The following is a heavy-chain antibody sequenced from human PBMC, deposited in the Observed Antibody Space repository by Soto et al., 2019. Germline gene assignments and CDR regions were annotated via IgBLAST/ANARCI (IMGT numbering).Heavy chain of an antibody. J-gene: IGHJ4*02. D-gene: IGHD2-15*01. CDR2: ISRSGDRT. Sequence: EVQLVESGEGLVQPGGSLRLSCAASGFTFSSYNIHWIRQAPGKGLKFVSAISRSGDRTYYAASVKGRFTITRDNSKNTVWLQMGSLRAEDMAVYYCARARCSSGQCYYFDYWGRGALVSVSS. V-gene: IGHV3-64*02. CDR1: GFTFSSYN. CDR3: ARARCSSGQCYYFDY.